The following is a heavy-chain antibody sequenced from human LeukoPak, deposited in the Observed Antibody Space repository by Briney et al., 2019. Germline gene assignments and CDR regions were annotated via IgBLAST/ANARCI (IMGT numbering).Heavy chain of an antibody. D-gene: IGHD1-1*01. V-gene: IGHV4-39*01. J-gene: IGHJ4*02. CDR2: MYYSGST. Sequence: PSETLSLTCTVSGGSISSSTYYWGWLRQPPGKGLEWIGSMYYSGSTYYNPSLESRVTISVDPSKNQFSLKMISVSAADAVVYYWAGHGNCDPFDYWGQGALVTVSS. CDR1: GGSISSSTYY. CDR3: AGHGNCDPFDY.